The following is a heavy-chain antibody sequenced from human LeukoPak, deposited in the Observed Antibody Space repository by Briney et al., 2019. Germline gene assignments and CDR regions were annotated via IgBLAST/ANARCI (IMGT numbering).Heavy chain of an antibody. J-gene: IGHJ5*02. CDR3: ATGLRRSDDYNWFDP. Sequence: SETLSLTCAVYGGSFSGYYWSWIRHPLGKGLEWIGEINHSGSTHYNPSLKSRVTISVDTSKNQFSLKLSSVTAADTAVYYCATGLRRSDDYNWFDPWGQGTLVTVSS. D-gene: IGHD3-16*01. V-gene: IGHV4-34*01. CDR2: INHSGST. CDR1: GGSFSGYY.